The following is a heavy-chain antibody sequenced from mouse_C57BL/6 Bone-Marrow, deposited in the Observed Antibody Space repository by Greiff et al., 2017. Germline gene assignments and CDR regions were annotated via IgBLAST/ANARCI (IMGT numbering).Heavy chain of an antibody. CDR3: ARRGYGSSYDWYFDV. V-gene: IGHV14-1*01. CDR1: GFNIKDYY. Sequence: EVQLQQSGAELVRPGASVKLSCTASGFNIKDYYMHWVKQRPEQGLEWIGRIDPEDGDTEYAPKFQGKSTLTVDKSSSTAYMQLSSLTSEDSAVYYCARRGYGSSYDWYFDVWGTGTTVTVSS. CDR2: IDPEDGDT. D-gene: IGHD1-1*01. J-gene: IGHJ1*03.